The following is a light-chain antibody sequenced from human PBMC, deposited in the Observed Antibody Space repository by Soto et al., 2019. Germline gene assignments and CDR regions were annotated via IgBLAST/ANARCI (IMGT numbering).Light chain of an antibody. CDR2: KVS. V-gene: IGLV2-14*01. Sequence: QSVLSQPASVSGSPGQSITISCTGTGSDVGGYNYVSWYQQHPGKAPKLMIYKVSNRPSGVSNRFSGSKSGNTASLTISGLQAEDEADYYCSSYTSSSTRVFGTGTKVTV. J-gene: IGLJ1*01. CDR3: SSYTSSSTRV. CDR1: GSDVGGYNY.